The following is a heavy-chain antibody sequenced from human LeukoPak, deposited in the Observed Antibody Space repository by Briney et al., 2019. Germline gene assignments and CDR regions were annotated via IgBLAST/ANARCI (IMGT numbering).Heavy chain of an antibody. CDR2: IYYSGST. CDR3: ARHTGVQLWNPNWFDP. V-gene: IGHV4-59*08. Sequence: PSETLSLTCTVSGGSISSYYWSWIRQPPGKELEWIGFIYYSGSTNYNPSLKSRVTISVDTSKNQFSLKLTSVTAADTAVYYCARHTGVQLWNPNWFDPWGQGTLVTVSS. J-gene: IGHJ5*02. CDR1: GGSISSYY. D-gene: IGHD5-18*01.